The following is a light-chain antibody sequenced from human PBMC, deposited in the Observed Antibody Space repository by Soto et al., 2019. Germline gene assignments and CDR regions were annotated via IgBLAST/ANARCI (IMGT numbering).Light chain of an antibody. J-gene: IGKJ5*01. V-gene: IGKV1-39*01. CDR2: AAS. CDR1: QSIASY. CDR3: HQSYCNWIT. Sequence: DIQMTQSPYSLSAFVGDRVTITCRASQSIASYLNWYQQKPGKAPKFLIYAASTLQSGVPPRLRGSGSGSAVTITVSTLTPEVFATHSCHQSYCNWITFAHATRVEIK.